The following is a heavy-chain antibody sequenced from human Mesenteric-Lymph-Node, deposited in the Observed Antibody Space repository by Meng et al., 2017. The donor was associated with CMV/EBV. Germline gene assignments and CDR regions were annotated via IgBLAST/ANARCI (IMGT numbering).Heavy chain of an antibody. D-gene: IGHD3-22*01. J-gene: IGHJ4*02. CDR1: GFTFNSYA. Sequence: SGFTFNSYAMHWVRQAPGKGLEYVSAISSNGGSTYYADSVKGRFTISRDNSKNTLYLQMGSLSAEDMAMYYCVRRGRPDDSNGYYDYWGQGTLVTVSS. V-gene: IGHV3-64*02. CDR2: ISSNGGST. CDR3: VRRGRPDDSNGYYDY.